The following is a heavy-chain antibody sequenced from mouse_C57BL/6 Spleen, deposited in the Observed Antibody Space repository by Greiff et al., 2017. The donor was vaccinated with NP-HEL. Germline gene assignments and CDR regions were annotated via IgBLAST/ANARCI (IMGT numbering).Heavy chain of an antibody. D-gene: IGHD2-2*01. J-gene: IGHJ4*01. V-gene: IGHV7-3*01. CDR1: GFTFTDYY. Sequence: EVQGVESGGGLVQPGGSLSLSCAASGFTFTDYYMSWVRQPPGQALEWMGFIRNKANGSTTEYSASVKGRFTISRANSQSILYHQMNALGAEDSATYFCGKYGGYLYAMDYWGQGTSVTVSS. CDR3: GKYGGYLYAMDY. CDR2: IRNKANGSTT.